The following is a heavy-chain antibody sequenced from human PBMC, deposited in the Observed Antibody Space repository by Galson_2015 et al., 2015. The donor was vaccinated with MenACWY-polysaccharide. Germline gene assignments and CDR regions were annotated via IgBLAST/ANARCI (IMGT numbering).Heavy chain of an antibody. CDR1: GFTFNSYA. Sequence: SLRLSCAASGFTFNSYAMHWVRQAPGKGLEWVAVISYDETNKYYADSVKGRFTISRDNSKNTLYLQMNSLRAEDAAVYYCARDYCIRTSSYGLDVWGQGTTVIVSS. CDR3: ARDYCIRTSSYGLDV. D-gene: IGHD2-2*01. J-gene: IGHJ6*02. V-gene: IGHV3-30-3*01. CDR2: ISYDETNK.